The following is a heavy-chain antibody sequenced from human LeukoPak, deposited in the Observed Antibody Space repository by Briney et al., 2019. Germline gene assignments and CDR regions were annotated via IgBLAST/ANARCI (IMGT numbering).Heavy chain of an antibody. CDR1: GFTFSSYG. Sequence: PGGSLRLSCAASGFTFSSYGMHWVRQAPGKGLEWVAVISYDGSNKYYADSVKGRFTISRDNSKNTLYLQMNSLRAEDTAVYYCARVKGSLNYYYYGMDVWGQGTTVTVSS. D-gene: IGHD2-15*01. J-gene: IGHJ6*02. V-gene: IGHV3-30*03. CDR3: ARVKGSLNYYYYGMDV. CDR2: ISYDGSNK.